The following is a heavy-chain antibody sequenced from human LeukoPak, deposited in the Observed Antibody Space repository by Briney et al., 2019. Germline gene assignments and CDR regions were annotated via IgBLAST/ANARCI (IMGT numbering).Heavy chain of an antibody. Sequence: TLSLTCTVSGGSISSGSYYWSWIRQPAGKGLEWIGRIYTSGSTNYNPSLKSRVTISVDTSKNQFSLKLSSVTAADTAVYHCARDMPGGYNWYFDYWGQGTLVTVSS. V-gene: IGHV4-61*02. CDR3: ARDMPGGYNWYFDY. J-gene: IGHJ4*02. CDR2: IYTSGST. D-gene: IGHD5-24*01. CDR1: GGSISSGSYY.